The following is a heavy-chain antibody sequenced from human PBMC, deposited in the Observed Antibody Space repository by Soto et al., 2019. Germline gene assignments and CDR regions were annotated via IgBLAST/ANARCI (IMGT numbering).Heavy chain of an antibody. CDR3: ARRIAAAGTGNWFDP. V-gene: IGHV1-3*01. J-gene: IGHJ5*02. CDR2: INAGNGNT. Sequence: ASVKVSCKASGYTFTSYAMHWVRQAPGQRLEWMGWINAGNGNTKYSQKFQGRVTITRDTSASTAYMELSSLRSEDTAVYYCARRIAAAGTGNWFDPWGQGTLVTVSS. D-gene: IGHD6-13*01. CDR1: GYTFTSYA.